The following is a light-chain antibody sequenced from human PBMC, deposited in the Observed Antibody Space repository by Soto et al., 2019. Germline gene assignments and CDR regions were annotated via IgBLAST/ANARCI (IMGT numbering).Light chain of an antibody. Sequence: EVVMTQSPATLSVSPGERATLSCRASQGVRSNVAWYQQKPGQAPRLLIYTASTRATGIPARFSGSVSGTEFTLTISSLQSEDSAIYYCQQYNDWPPYTFGQGTKLEIK. J-gene: IGKJ2*01. V-gene: IGKV3-15*01. CDR3: QQYNDWPPYT. CDR2: TAS. CDR1: QGVRSN.